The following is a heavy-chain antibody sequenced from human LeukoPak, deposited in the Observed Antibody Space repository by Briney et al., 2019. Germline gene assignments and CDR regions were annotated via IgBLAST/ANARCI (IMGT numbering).Heavy chain of an antibody. CDR3: ARVSNSSWASYYYYMDV. CDR1: GYSIRSACH. V-gene: IGHV4-38-2*02. CDR2: FYHSGST. Sequence: SQTLSLTCSVAGYSIRSACHWGWSRPPPGKGRGWIGSFYHSGSTFYSPSLKSRVTMSVDTSKSQFSLKLSSVTAADTAVYYCARVSNSSWASYYYYMDVWGKGTTVTVSS. J-gene: IGHJ6*03. D-gene: IGHD6-13*01.